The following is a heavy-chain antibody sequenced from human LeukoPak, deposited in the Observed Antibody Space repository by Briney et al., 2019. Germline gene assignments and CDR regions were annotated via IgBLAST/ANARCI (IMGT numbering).Heavy chain of an antibody. CDR2: TYYRYKWYN. V-gene: IGHV6-1*01. Sequence: SQTLSLTCAISGDSVSSNSAAWNWIRQSPSRGLEWLGRTYYRYKWYNDYAVSVKSRITINPDTSKNQFSLKLSSVTAADTAVYYCARGRPDDYYYDSSGYYSYFQHWGQGTLVTVSS. CDR3: ARGRPDDYYYDSSGYYSYFQH. CDR1: GDSVSSNSAA. D-gene: IGHD3-22*01. J-gene: IGHJ1*01.